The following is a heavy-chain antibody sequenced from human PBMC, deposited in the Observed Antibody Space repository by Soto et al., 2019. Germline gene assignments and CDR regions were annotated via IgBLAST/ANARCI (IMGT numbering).Heavy chain of an antibody. CDR2: IYWDDDK. D-gene: IGHD6-13*01. V-gene: IGHV2-5*02. CDR3: AHRPYSIAAAGTLNWFDP. J-gene: IGHJ5*02. CDR1: GFSLSTSGVG. Sequence: GPTLVNPTQTLTLTCTFSGFSLSTSGVGVGWIRQPPGKALEWLALIYWDDDKRYSPSLKSRLTITKDTSKNQVVLTMTNMDPVDTATYYCAHRPYSIAAAGTLNWFDPWGQGTLVTVSS.